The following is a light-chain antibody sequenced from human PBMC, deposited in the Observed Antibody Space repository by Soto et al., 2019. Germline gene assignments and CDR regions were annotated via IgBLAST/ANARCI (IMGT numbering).Light chain of an antibody. V-gene: IGKV3-20*01. CDR2: GAS. Sequence: IVLTQSPGTLSLSPGERATLSCRASQSVSSSYLAWYQQKPGQAPRLLIYGASSRATGIPDRFSGSESGTDFTLTISRLEPEDFAVYYCQQYGSSLFTFGPGTKVDIK. J-gene: IGKJ3*01. CDR3: QQYGSSLFT. CDR1: QSVSSSY.